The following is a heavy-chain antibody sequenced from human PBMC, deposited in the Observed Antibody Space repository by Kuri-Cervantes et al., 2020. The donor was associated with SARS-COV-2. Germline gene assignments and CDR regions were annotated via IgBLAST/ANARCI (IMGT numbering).Heavy chain of an antibody. Sequence: GESLKISCAASGFTFSSYGMHWVRQAPGKGLEWVAVIWYDGSNKYYADSVKGRFTISRDNSKNTLYLQMNSLRAEDTAVYYCAREGEMGATHDYWGQGTLVTVSS. J-gene: IGHJ4*02. D-gene: IGHD1-26*01. CDR3: AREGEMGATHDY. CDR1: GFTFSSYG. V-gene: IGHV3-33*01. CDR2: IWYDGSNK.